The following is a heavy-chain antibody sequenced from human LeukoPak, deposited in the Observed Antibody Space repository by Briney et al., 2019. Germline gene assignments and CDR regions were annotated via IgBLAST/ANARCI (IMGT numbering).Heavy chain of an antibody. V-gene: IGHV3-30*02. CDR2: IQYDDSIE. Sequence: GESLRLSCAASGFTFSTFGMNWVRQAPDKGLEWVAFIQYDDSIEYYADSVKGRFTISRDNSKNTLYLQMNSLRGDDTAVYYCAKDQGVVGSYDYWGHGTLVTVS. D-gene: IGHD3-10*01. CDR1: GFTFSTFG. CDR3: AKDQGVVGSYDY. J-gene: IGHJ4*01.